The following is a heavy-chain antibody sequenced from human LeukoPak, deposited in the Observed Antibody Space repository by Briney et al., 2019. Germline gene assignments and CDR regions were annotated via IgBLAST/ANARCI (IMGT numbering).Heavy chain of an antibody. CDR2: IWSDGSNK. D-gene: IGHD1-26*01. CDR3: AKDRGATGSDWFDP. CDR1: GFTFSSYG. Sequence: GRSLRLSCAASGFTFSSYGMHWDRQAPGKGLEWVAVIWSDGSNKDYADSVKGRFTISRDNSKNTLYLEMNRLRAEDTAVYYCAKDRGATGSDWFDPWGQGTLVSVSS. V-gene: IGHV3-33*06. J-gene: IGHJ5*02.